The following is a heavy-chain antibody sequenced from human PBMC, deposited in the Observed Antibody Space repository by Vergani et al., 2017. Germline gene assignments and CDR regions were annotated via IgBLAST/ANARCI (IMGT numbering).Heavy chain of an antibody. Sequence: QVQLVESGGGVVQPGRSLRLSCAASGFTFSSYGMHWVRQAPGKGLEWVAVISYDGSNKYYADSVKGRFTISRDNSKNTLYLQMNSLRAEDTAVYYCAKDGSGGSYSDWGQGTLVTVSS. CDR3: AKDGSGGSYSD. V-gene: IGHV3-30*18. CDR2: ISYDGSNK. D-gene: IGHD1-26*01. CDR1: GFTFSSYG. J-gene: IGHJ4*02.